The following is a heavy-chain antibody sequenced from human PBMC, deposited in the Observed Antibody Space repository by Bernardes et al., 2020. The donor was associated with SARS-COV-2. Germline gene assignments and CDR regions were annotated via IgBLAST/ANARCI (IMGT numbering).Heavy chain of an antibody. Sequence: SETLSLTCTVSGGSISGYYWSWIRQHPGKGLEWIGYIYSSGSTYYNPSLKSRITISIDTSKKQFSLKLSSVTAADTAVYYCASRLLPCSSTDCWIAFDIWGPGTMVTVSS. CDR1: GGSISGYY. D-gene: IGHD2-2*01. J-gene: IGHJ3*02. CDR3: ASRLLPCSSTDCWIAFDI. CDR2: IYSSGST. V-gene: IGHV4-31*03.